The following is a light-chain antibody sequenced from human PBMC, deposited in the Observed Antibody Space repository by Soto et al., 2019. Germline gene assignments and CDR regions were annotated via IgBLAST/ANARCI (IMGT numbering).Light chain of an antibody. V-gene: IGKV1-39*01. Sequence: DIQMTQSPSSLSASVGDRVTITCRASQTIGISLNWYQQRPGRAPNLLIYRASSLESGVPSRFSGSGSGTDFTLTISSLQPEDFATYSCQQSSSFLYTFGQGTKLEIK. CDR3: QQSSSFLYT. CDR2: RAS. CDR1: QTIGIS. J-gene: IGKJ2*01.